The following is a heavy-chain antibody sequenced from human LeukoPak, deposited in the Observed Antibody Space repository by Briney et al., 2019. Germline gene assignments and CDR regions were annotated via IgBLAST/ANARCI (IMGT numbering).Heavy chain of an antibody. CDR1: GGSFSGYY. CDR2: INHSGST. CDR3: ARGRRYSGIGY. Sequence: PSETLSLTCAVYGGSFSGYYWSWIRQPPGKGLEWIGEINHSGSTNYNPSLKSRVTISVDTSKNQFSLKLSSVTAADTAVYYCARGRRYSGIGYWGQGTLVTVSS. J-gene: IGHJ4*02. V-gene: IGHV4-34*01. D-gene: IGHD6-13*01.